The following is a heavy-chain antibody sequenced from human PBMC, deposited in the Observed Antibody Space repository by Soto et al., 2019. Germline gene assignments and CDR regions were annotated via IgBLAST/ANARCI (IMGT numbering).Heavy chain of an antibody. CDR2: INPNGGST. Sequence: QVQLVQPGAEVKKPGVSVKFSCKASGYIFTNFYIHWLRQAPGQGLEWLGIINPNGGSTNSPPNFQGRVTMPRDTSTSTGYMDLSSLRSEDTAVYYCTRGLASGDYWGEGTLRSVSS. J-gene: IGHJ4*02. D-gene: IGHD6-6*01. CDR3: TRGLASGDY. CDR1: GYIFTNFY. V-gene: IGHV1-46*03.